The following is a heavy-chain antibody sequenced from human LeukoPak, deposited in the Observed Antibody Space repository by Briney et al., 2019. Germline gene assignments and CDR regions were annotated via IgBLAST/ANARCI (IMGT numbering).Heavy chain of an antibody. CDR1: RFTFSSYT. D-gene: IGHD6-19*01. CDR2: ISSSSSYI. V-gene: IGHV3-21*01. CDR3: ARDPGGYSSGGELDV. J-gene: IGHJ6*04. Sequence: GGSLRLSCAASRFTFSSYTMNWVRRAPGKGLEWVSSISSSSSYIYYADSVKGRFTISRDNAKNSLYLQMNSLRAEDMAVYYCARDPGGYSSGGELDVWGKGTTVTVSS.